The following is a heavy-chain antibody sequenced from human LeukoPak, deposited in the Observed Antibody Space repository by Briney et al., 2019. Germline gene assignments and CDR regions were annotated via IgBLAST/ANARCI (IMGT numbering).Heavy chain of an antibody. D-gene: IGHD4-17*01. CDR3: ARGGSTVAYYYYYMDV. CDR2: IYYSGST. CDR1: GGSISSSSYY. J-gene: IGHJ6*03. V-gene: IGHV4-39*07. Sequence: PSETLSLTCTVSGGSISSSSYYWGWIRQPPGKGLEWIGSIYYSGSTYYNPSLKSRVTISVDTSKNQFSLKLSSVTAADTAVYYCARGGSTVAYYYYYMDVWGKGTTVTVSS.